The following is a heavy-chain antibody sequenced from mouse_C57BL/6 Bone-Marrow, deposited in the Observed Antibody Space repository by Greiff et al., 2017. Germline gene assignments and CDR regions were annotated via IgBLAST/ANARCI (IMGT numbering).Heavy chain of an antibody. CDR3: ARDGNYVGDY. Sequence: QVQLQQPGDELVKPGASVKMSCKASGYTFTSYWITWVKQRPGKGLEWLGDIYPGRGSTNYNEKFKSKATLTVDTYSSTAYMQLSSRTSDDSAVYYCARDGNYVGDYRGQGTTLTVSS. CDR2: IYPGRGST. J-gene: IGHJ2*01. V-gene: IGHV1-55*01. D-gene: IGHD2-1*01. CDR1: GYTFTSYW.